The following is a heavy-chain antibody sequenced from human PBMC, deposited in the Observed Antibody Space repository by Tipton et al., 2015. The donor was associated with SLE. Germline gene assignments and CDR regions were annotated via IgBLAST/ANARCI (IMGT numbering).Heavy chain of an antibody. CDR1: GFTFSSYG. V-gene: IGHV3-30*18. CDR3: AKDLNGGNPD. CDR2: IWYDGSNK. J-gene: IGHJ4*02. Sequence: SLRLSCAASGFTFSSYGMHWVRRDPGKGLEWVAVIWYDGSNKYYADSVKGRFTISRDNSKNTLYLQMNSLRAEDTAVYYCAKDLNGGNPDWGQGTLVTVSS. D-gene: IGHD4-23*01.